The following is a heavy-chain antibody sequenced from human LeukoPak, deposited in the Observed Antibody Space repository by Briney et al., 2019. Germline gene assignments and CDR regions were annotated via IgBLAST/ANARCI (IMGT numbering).Heavy chain of an antibody. CDR1: GFTFSSYE. D-gene: IGHD3-16*01. CDR3: AKDRDDYVWGSYLGAFDI. V-gene: IGHV3-48*03. CDR2: ISTSGSTK. Sequence: GGSLRLSCAASGFTFSSYEMNWVRQAPGKGLEWVSYISTSGSTKYYADSVKGRFTISRDNSKNTLYLQMNSLRAEDTAVFYCAKDRDDYVWGSYLGAFDI. J-gene: IGHJ3*02.